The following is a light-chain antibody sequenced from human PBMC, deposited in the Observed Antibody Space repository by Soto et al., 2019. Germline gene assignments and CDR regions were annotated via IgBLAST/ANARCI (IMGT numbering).Light chain of an antibody. Sequence: AIQLTQSPSSLSASVGDRVSITCRASQGISSALAWYQQKPGKAPNLLLYDASSLQSGVPSRFSGSVSGTDFILTISSLQPEDCATYFCQHFYNYPYTFGQGTKLEIE. CDR1: QGISSA. V-gene: IGKV1D-13*01. J-gene: IGKJ2*01. CDR2: DAS. CDR3: QHFYNYPYT.